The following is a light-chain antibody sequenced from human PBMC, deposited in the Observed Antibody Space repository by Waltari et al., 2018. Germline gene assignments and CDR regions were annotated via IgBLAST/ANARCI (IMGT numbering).Light chain of an antibody. Sequence: EIALTQSPGTLSLSPGERATLSCRASQSVRNYLAWYQQKPGQAPRLLIYDASNRATGIPTRFSGSGSGTDFTLTISSLEPEDFAVYYCQQRYNWPPVTFGGGTKVEIK. CDR3: QQRYNWPPVT. CDR1: QSVRNY. V-gene: IGKV3-11*01. J-gene: IGKJ4*01. CDR2: DAS.